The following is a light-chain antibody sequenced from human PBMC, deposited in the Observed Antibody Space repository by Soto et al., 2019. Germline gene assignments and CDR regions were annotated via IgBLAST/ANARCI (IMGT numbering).Light chain of an antibody. CDR2: GAS. Sequence: EIVLTQSPGTLSLSPGERATLSCRASQSVSSSFLGWYQQKPGQAPRLLIYGASSRASGIPDRFTGSGSGTDFTLTISGLEPEDFAVYYCQQYGRSPWTFGQGTRVDIK. J-gene: IGKJ1*01. V-gene: IGKV3-20*01. CDR3: QQYGRSPWT. CDR1: QSVSSSF.